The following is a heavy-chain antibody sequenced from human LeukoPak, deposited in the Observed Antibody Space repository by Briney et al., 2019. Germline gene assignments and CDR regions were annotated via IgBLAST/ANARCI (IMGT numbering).Heavy chain of an antibody. D-gene: IGHD2-15*01. CDR1: GFTLTNHG. V-gene: IGHV3-23*01. J-gene: IGHJ4*02. CDR2: ITGTGGK. CDR3: AKDYCRDGNCPFPFLDS. Sequence: GGSLRLSCAVSGFTLTNHGVSWVRQAPGKGLEWVAIITGTGGKYYGDSVKGRFVLSRDNFKNTVYMQMSSLRAEDTATYYCAKDYCRDGNCPFPFLDSWGQGTLVTVSS.